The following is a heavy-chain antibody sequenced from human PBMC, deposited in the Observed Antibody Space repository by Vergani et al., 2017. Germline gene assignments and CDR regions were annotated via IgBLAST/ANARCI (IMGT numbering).Heavy chain of an antibody. CDR3: AKGSWYYYDSSGYYRPAMSYGMDV. V-gene: IGHV3-23*04. CDR1: GFTFSSYA. Sequence: EVQLVESGGGLVQPGGSLRLSCAASGFTFSSYAMSWVRQAPGKGLEWVSAISGSGGSTYYADSVKRRFTISRDNSKNTLYLQMNSLRAEDTAVYYCAKGSWYYYDSSGYYRPAMSYGMDVWGQGTTVTVSS. D-gene: IGHD3-22*01. CDR2: ISGSGGST. J-gene: IGHJ6*02.